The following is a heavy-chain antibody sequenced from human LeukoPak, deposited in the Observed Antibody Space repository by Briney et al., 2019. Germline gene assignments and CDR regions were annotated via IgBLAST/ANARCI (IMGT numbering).Heavy chain of an antibody. Sequence: GGSLRLSCAASGFTFSSYEMNWVRQAPGKGLEWVSYISSSGSTIYYADSVKGRFTISRDKAKNSLYLQMNSLRAEDTAVYYCAGIAVAGPSFDYWGQGTLVTVSS. V-gene: IGHV3-48*03. CDR2: ISSSGSTI. CDR1: GFTFSSYE. D-gene: IGHD6-19*01. J-gene: IGHJ4*02. CDR3: AGIAVAGPSFDY.